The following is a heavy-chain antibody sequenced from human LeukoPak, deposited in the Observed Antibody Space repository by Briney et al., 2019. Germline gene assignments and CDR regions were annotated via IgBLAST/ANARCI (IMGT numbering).Heavy chain of an antibody. D-gene: IGHD6-13*01. CDR2: IYYRGST. J-gene: IGHJ6*03. CDR3: AREIAAAGTSYYYYYYMDV. V-gene: IGHV4-59*12. Sequence: KASETLSLTCTVSGGSISSYYWSWLRQPPGKGLEWLGYIYYRGSTNYNPSLKSRVTMSVDTSKNQFSLKLSSVTAADTAVYYCAREIAAAGTSYYYYYYMDVWGKGTTVTVSS. CDR1: GGSISSYY.